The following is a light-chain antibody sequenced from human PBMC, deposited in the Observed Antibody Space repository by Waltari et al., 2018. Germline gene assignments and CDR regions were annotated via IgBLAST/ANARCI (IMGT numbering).Light chain of an antibody. V-gene: IGLV1-47*01. CDR1: SANLGRTY. J-gene: IGLJ1*01. CDR3: AAWDTSRTAFFV. Sequence: QSVLTQPPSASGTPGQRVTIPCSGSSANLGRTYVYWYQQLPGTAPRLLIYRDDKRPSGVSDRLSGSKSGTSASLTISGLRSDDDAEYYCAAWDTSRTAFFVFGSGTKVTVL. CDR2: RDD.